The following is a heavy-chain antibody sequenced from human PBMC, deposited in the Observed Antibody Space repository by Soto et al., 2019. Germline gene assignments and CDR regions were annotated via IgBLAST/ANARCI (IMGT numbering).Heavy chain of an antibody. Sequence: EVQLVESGGGLVQPGGSLRLSCAVSGFTFSNYWMHWVRQAPGKGLVWVSTISPDGTIPDYTDSVKGRLAISRNNAKSTLFLQINSQRPEDTAVYYCARFRGYAFDIWGQGTMVTVSS. CDR1: GFTFSNYW. J-gene: IGHJ3*02. V-gene: IGHV3-74*01. CDR3: ARFRGYAFDI. CDR2: ISPDGTIP. D-gene: IGHD3-10*01.